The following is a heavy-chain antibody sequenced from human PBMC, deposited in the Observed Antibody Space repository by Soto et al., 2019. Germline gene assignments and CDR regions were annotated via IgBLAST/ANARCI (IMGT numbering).Heavy chain of an antibody. CDR1: GGSFRSSDYY. Sequence: SETLSLTCTVFGGSFRSSDYYWGWIRQPPEKGLEWIGNMNHSGSTNYNPSLKSRVTISVDTSKNQFSLKLSSVTAADTAVYHCARVWAAAGTDVAYWGQGTLVTVSS. J-gene: IGHJ4*02. CDR2: MNHSGST. D-gene: IGHD6-13*01. V-gene: IGHV4-39*07. CDR3: ARVWAAAGTDVAY.